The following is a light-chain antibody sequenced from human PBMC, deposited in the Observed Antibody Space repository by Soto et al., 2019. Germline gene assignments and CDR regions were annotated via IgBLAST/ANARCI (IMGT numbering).Light chain of an antibody. CDR2: DAS. CDR1: QSVSTY. V-gene: IGKV3-11*01. J-gene: IGKJ5*01. Sequence: EIVLTQSPATLSLSPGERATLSCRASQSVSTYLAWYRQKPGQAPRLLIYDASNRATGIPARFSGSGSGTDFTLIISSLEPEYFAVYYCQKSTKGIPFGQGPRPEIK. CDR3: QKSTKGIP.